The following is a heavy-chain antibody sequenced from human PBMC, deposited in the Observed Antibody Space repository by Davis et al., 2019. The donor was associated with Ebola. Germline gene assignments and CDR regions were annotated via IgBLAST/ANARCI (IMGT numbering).Heavy chain of an antibody. CDR1: GFTFSSYA. J-gene: IGHJ4*02. CDR2: ISYDGSNK. CDR3: AREEGVRITIFGVVKRGIDY. D-gene: IGHD3-3*01. Sequence: PGGSLRLSCAASGFTFSSYAMHWVRQAPGKGLEWVAVISYDGSNKYYADSVKGRFTISRDNSKNTLYLQMNSLRAEDTAVYYCAREEGVRITIFGVVKRGIDYWGQGTLVTVSS. V-gene: IGHV3-30-3*01.